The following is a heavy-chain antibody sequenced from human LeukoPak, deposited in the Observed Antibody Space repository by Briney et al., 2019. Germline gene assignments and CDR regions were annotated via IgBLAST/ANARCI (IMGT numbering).Heavy chain of an antibody. CDR1: GYTFTSYG. J-gene: IGHJ5*02. D-gene: IGHD3-10*01. CDR3: ARDSIRGVISFLLDP. CDR2: INAGNGNT. Sequence: ASVKVSCKASGYTFTSYGISWVRQAPGQRLEWMGWINAGNGNTKYSQKFQGRVTITRDTSASTAYMELSSLRSEDTAVYYCARDSIRGVISFLLDPWGQGTLVTVSS. V-gene: IGHV1-3*01.